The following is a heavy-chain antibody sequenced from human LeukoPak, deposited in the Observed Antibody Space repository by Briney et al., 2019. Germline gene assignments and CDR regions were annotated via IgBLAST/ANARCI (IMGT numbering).Heavy chain of an antibody. CDR3: ARERVAARPFDY. J-gene: IGHJ4*02. D-gene: IGHD6-6*01. V-gene: IGHV3-30*03. Sequence: GGSLRLSCAASGFTFSSYSMNWVRQAPGKGLEWVAVISYDGSNKYYADSVKGRFTISRDNSKNTLYLQMNSLRAEDTAVYYCARERVAARPFDYWGQGTLVTVSS. CDR1: GFTFSSYS. CDR2: ISYDGSNK.